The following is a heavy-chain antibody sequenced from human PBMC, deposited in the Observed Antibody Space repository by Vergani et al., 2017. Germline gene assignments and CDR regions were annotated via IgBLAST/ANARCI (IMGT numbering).Heavy chain of an antibody. D-gene: IGHD6-19*01. J-gene: IGHJ3*02. Sequence: QVQLQQWGAGLLKPSETLSLTCAVYGGSFSGYYWSWIRQPPGKGLEWIGEINHSGSTNYHPSLKSRVTISVDTSKNQFSLKLSSVTAADTAVYYCARGRLVQTFDIWGQGTMVTVSS. CDR2: INHSGST. CDR3: ARGRLVQTFDI. CDR1: GGSFSGYY. V-gene: IGHV4-34*01.